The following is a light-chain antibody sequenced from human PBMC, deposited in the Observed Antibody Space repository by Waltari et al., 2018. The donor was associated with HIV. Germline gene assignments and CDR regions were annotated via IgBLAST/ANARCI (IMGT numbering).Light chain of an antibody. Sequence: QSALTQPASVSGSPGQSITISCTGTSSDVGGYNYVSWYQQNPGKSPKLMIYDVSNRPSGVSNRFSGSKSGNTASLTISGVQAEDEADYDCSSYPSSSHCVFGGGTKLTVL. CDR3: SSYPSSSHCV. V-gene: IGLV2-14*01. J-gene: IGLJ3*02. CDR1: SSDVGGYNY. CDR2: DVS.